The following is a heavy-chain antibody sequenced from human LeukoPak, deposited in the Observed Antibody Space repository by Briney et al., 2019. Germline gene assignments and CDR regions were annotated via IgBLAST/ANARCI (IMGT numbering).Heavy chain of an antibody. CDR2: IYPGDSDT. Sequence: GESLKISCKGSGYTFTNYWIGWVRQMPGKGLEWMGIIYPGDSDTRYSPSFQGQVTISADKSISTAYLQWSSLKASDTAMYYCARASRTGYSSSPEVGNWFDPWGQGTLVTVSS. D-gene: IGHD6-13*01. J-gene: IGHJ5*02. CDR1: GYTFTNYW. CDR3: ARASRTGYSSSPEVGNWFDP. V-gene: IGHV5-51*01.